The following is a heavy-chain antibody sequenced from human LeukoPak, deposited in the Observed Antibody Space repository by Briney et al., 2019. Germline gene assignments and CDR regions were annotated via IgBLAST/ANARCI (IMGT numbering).Heavy chain of an antibody. Sequence: PGGSLRLSCAASGFTFSSYEMNWVRHAPGKGLGWLSYINHDGENIYYADSVKARLTISRDNAKNSVYLQMNRLRAESTAVYDCARVARLATASPVPDYWGQGTLVTVSS. J-gene: IGHJ4*02. V-gene: IGHV3-48*03. CDR2: INHDGENI. CDR3: ARVARLATASPVPDY. CDR1: GFTFSSYE. D-gene: IGHD2-21*02.